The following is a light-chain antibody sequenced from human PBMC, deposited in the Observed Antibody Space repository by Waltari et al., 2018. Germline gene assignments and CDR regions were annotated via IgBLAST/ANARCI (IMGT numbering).Light chain of an antibody. CDR2: KAS. V-gene: IGKV1-5*03. CDR1: QSIVRW. J-gene: IGKJ1*01. Sequence: DIQMPQSPSTLSASVVPRVAPTCRASQSIVRWLACYQQKPGKAPNLLIYKASNLESVVPSRFSGSRSGTEFTLTISSLQPDDFATYYCQQYKSYSRTFGQGTKVEIK. CDR3: QQYKSYSRT.